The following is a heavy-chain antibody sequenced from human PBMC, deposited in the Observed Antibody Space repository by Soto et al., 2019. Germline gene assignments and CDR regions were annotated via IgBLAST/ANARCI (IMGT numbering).Heavy chain of an antibody. CDR1: GFTFSSYS. V-gene: IGHV3-21*01. D-gene: IGHD6-19*01. CDR2: ISSSSSYI. Sequence: EVQLVESGGGLVKPGGSLRLSCAASGFTFSSYSMNWVRQAPGKGLEWVSSISSSSSYIYYADSVKVRITISRDNAKNSLYLQMNSLRAEDTAVYYCARDSTVAERYYFDYWGQGTLVTVST. J-gene: IGHJ4*02. CDR3: ARDSTVAERYYFDY.